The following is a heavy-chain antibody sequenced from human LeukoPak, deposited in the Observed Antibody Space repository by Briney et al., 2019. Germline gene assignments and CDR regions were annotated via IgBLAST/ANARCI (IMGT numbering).Heavy chain of an antibody. D-gene: IGHD2-21*02. Sequence: GASVKVSCKASGYTFTSYGISWVRQAPGQGLEGMGWISAYNGNTNYAQKLQGRVTMTADTSTSTAYMELRSLRSDDTAVYYCARLGEAYCGGDCASDYWGQGTLVTVSS. CDR3: ARLGEAYCGGDCASDY. CDR2: ISAYNGNT. CDR1: GYTFTSYG. J-gene: IGHJ4*02. V-gene: IGHV1-18*01.